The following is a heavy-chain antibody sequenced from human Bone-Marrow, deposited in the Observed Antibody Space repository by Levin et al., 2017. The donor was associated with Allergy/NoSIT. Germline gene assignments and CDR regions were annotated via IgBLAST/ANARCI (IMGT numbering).Heavy chain of an antibody. CDR3: ARASVAGRGVEYFQH. V-gene: IGHV3-30-3*01. Sequence: PGGSLRLSCAASGFTFSSYAMHWVRQAPGKGLEWVAVISYDGSNKYYADSVKGRFTISRDNSKNTLYLQMNSLRAEDTAVYYCARASVAGRGVEYFQHWGQGTLVTVSS. CDR1: GFTFSSYA. CDR2: ISYDGSNK. D-gene: IGHD6-19*01. J-gene: IGHJ1*01.